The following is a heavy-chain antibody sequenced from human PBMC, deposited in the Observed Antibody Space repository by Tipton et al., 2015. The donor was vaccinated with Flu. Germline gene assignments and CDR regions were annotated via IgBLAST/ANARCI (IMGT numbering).Heavy chain of an antibody. V-gene: IGHV4-4*07. J-gene: IGHJ3*02. Sequence: TLSLTCTVSGGSISNDYWSWIRQPPGKGLEWIGRISTSGSTNYNASLESRVTLSRDTSKNHISLRLTSATAADTALYYCARDLRGYSGYTGGDAFDMWGRGIMVFVSS. CDR2: ISTSGST. CDR3: ARDLRGYSGYTGGDAFDM. CDR1: GGSISNDY. D-gene: IGHD5-12*01.